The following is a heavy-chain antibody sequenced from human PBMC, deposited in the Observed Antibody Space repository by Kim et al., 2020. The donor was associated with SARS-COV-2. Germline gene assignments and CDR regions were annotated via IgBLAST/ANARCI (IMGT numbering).Heavy chain of an antibody. J-gene: IGHJ6*02. V-gene: IGHV3-23*03. D-gene: IGHD3-10*01. CDR3: AKYDRQNPGRIIGMDV. CDR1: GFTFSNCA. Sequence: GSLRLSCAASGFTFSNCAMNWVRQAPGKGLEWVSVIYSGDSGTSYADSVKGRFTISRDNSKNTLFLQMNSLRAEDTAVYYCAKYDRQNPGRIIGMDVWGQGTTVTVSS. CDR2: IYSGDSGT.